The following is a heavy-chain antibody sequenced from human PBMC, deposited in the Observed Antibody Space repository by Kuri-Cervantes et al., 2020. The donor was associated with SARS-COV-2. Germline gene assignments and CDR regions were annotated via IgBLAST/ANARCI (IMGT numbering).Heavy chain of an antibody. CDR1: GIIFSNYG. J-gene: IGHJ4*02. Sequence: GESLKISCAASGIIFSNYGMHWVRQAPGKGPEWVAFIRYDGDNKYYADSVKGRFTISRDNPKNTLYLQMNSLRPEDTAVYYCAKGKTGDSRWGQGTLVTVSS. CDR2: IRYDGDNK. V-gene: IGHV3-30*02. D-gene: IGHD7-27*01. CDR3: AKGKTGDSR.